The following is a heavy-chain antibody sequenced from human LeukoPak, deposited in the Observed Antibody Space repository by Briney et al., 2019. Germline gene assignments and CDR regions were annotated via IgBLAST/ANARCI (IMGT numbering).Heavy chain of an antibody. Sequence: GASVKVSFKASGYTFTSYGISWVRQAPGQGLEWMGWISAYNGNTNYAQKLQGRLTMTTDTSTSTAYMALRSLTPPDTAVHYCATAVYSSSWSWNDYWGQATLVTVPS. D-gene: IGHD6-13*01. CDR1: GYTFTSYG. J-gene: IGHJ4*02. V-gene: IGHV1-18*01. CDR2: ISAYNGNT. CDR3: ATAVYSSSWSWNDY.